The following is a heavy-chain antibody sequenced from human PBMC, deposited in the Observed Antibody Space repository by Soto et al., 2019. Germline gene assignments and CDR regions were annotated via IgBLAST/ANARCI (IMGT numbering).Heavy chain of an antibody. V-gene: IGHV1-3*01. CDR2: INAGNGNT. J-gene: IGHJ6*02. Sequence: ASVKASCKASGDTFTSYAMHWVRQAPEQRLEWMGWINAGNGNTKYSQKFQGRVTMTRDTSTSTVYMELSSLRSEDTAVYYCARDLEGDFWSGYMGPHYYYYGMDVWGQGTTVTVSS. CDR3: ARDLEGDFWSGYMGPHYYYYGMDV. CDR1: GDTFTSYA. D-gene: IGHD3-3*01.